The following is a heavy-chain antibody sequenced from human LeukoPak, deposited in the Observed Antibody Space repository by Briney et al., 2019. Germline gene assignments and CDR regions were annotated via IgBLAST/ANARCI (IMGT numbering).Heavy chain of an antibody. V-gene: IGHV3-30*18. J-gene: IGHJ4*02. Sequence: PGGSLRLSCAASGFTFSSYGMHWVRQAPGKGLEWVAVISYDGSNKYYADSVKGRFTISRGNSKNTLCLQMNSLRAEDTAVYYCAKDPAVVWFGSHPDYWGQGTLVTVSS. D-gene: IGHD3-10*01. CDR2: ISYDGSNK. CDR3: AKDPAVVWFGSHPDY. CDR1: GFTFSSYG.